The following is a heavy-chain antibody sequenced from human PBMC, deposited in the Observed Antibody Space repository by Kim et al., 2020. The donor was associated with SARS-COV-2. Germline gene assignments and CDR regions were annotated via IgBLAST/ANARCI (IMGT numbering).Heavy chain of an antibody. J-gene: IGHJ4*02. D-gene: IGHD3-22*01. CDR3: AGGQHYYDSSGSFDY. Sequence: PTLKSRVTMSVDTSKNQFSLKLSSVSAADTAVYYWAGGQHYYDSSGSFDYWGQGTLVTVSS. V-gene: IGHV4-4*07.